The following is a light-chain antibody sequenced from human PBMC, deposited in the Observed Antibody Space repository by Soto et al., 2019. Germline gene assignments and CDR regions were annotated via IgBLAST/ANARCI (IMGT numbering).Light chain of an antibody. CDR2: EVS. V-gene: IGLV2-14*01. CDR3: SSDTSSSTLV. Sequence: QSALTQPASVSGSPGQSITISCTGTSSDVGGYNDVSWYQQHPGKAPKLMIYEVSNRPSGVSNRFSGSKSGNTASLTISGLPEEDEAYYCCSSDTSSSTLVFGAGTKVTVL. CDR1: SSDVGGYND. J-gene: IGLJ1*01.